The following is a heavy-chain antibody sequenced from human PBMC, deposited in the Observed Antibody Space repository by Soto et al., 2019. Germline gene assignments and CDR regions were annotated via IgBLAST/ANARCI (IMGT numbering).Heavy chain of an antibody. CDR3: ATGQPNYDILTGVEYFQH. D-gene: IGHD3-9*01. V-gene: IGHV5-51*01. CDR2: IYPGDSDT. J-gene: IGHJ1*01. Sequence: PGESLKISCKGSGYSFTSYWIGWVRQMPGKGLEWMGIIYPGDSDTRYSPSFQGQVTISADKSISTAYLQWSSLKASDTAMYYCATGQPNYDILTGVEYFQHWGQGTLVTVSS. CDR1: GYSFTSYW.